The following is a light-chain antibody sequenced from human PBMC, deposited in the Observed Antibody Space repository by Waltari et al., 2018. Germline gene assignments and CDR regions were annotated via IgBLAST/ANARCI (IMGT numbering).Light chain of an antibody. Sequence: QSALTQPASVSGSPGQSITISCTGTSSDIGAYYYFSWYQQCPGKAPELIIYDVNSRPSGVSSRFSGSKSGTTASLTSSGLQFEDEADYYCMSYPTSTTVIFGGGTKLTVL. CDR3: MSYPTSTTVI. V-gene: IGLV2-14*03. CDR2: DVN. CDR1: SSDIGAYYY. J-gene: IGLJ2*01.